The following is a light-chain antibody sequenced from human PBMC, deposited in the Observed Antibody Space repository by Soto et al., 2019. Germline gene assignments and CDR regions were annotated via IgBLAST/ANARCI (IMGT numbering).Light chain of an antibody. CDR2: DAS. J-gene: IGKJ5*01. V-gene: IGKV3-11*01. Sequence: EIVLTQSPATLSLSPGERATLSCRASQSVSSYLAWYQQKPGQAPRLLIYDASNRATDIPARFSGSGSGTDFTLTISSLEPEDFAVYYCQHRSNWITFGQGTRLEIK. CDR3: QHRSNWIT. CDR1: QSVSSY.